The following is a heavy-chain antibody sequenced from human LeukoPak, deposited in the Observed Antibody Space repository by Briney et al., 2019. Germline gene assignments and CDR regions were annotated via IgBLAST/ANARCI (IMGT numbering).Heavy chain of an antibody. V-gene: IGHV1-3*01. D-gene: IGHD3-3*01. Sequence: ASVKVSCKASGYTFTSYAMHWVRQAPGQRLGWMGWINAGNGNTKYSQKFQGRVTITRDTSVSTAYMELSSLRSEDTAVYYCARSRITISPYYYYGMDVWGQGTTVTVSS. CDR1: GYTFTSYA. CDR3: ARSRITISPYYYYGMDV. J-gene: IGHJ6*02. CDR2: INAGNGNT.